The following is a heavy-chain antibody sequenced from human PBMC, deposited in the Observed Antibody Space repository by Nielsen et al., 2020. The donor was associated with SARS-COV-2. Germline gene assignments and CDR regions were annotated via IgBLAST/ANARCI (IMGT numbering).Heavy chain of an antibody. CDR3: ARERRDCYNWDWYFDL. V-gene: IGHV3-21*01. CDR2: ISSSSSYI. CDR1: GFTFSSYS. Sequence: GGSLRLSCAAPGFTFSSYSMNWVRQAPGKGLEWVSSISSSSSYIYYADSVKGRFTISRDNAKNSLYLQMNSLRAADTAVYYCARERRDCYNWDWYFDLWGRGTLVTVSS. J-gene: IGHJ2*01. D-gene: IGHD5-24*01.